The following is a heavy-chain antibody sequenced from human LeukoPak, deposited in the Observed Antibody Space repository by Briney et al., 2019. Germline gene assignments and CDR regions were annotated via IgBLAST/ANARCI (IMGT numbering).Heavy chain of an antibody. CDR1: GGSISSYY. J-gene: IGHJ3*02. CDR3: ARFYYDGSGSSHHDAFDI. D-gene: IGHD3-22*01. Sequence: SETLSLTCTLSGGSISSYYWSWIRQPAGKGLEGIGRIYTSGSTNYNPSLKSRVTMSVDTSKNQFSLKLSSVTAADTAVYYCARFYYDGSGSSHHDAFDIWGQGTMVTVSS. V-gene: IGHV4-4*07. CDR2: IYTSGST.